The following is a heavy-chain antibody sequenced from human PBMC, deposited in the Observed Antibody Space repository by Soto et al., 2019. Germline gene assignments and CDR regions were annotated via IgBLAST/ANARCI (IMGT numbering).Heavy chain of an antibody. CDR1: GLTFSSYT. Sequence: EVQLLESGGGLVKPGGSLRLSCAASGLTFSSYTMNWVRQAPGKGLEWVSSITSSSSAIYYADSVRGRFTISRDNAKNSLYLQMNSLRAEDAAVYYCARDPNTGTYHFNYWGQGTLVTVSS. D-gene: IGHD1-1*01. CDR3: ARDPNTGTYHFNY. J-gene: IGHJ4*02. V-gene: IGHV3-21*01. CDR2: ITSSSSAI.